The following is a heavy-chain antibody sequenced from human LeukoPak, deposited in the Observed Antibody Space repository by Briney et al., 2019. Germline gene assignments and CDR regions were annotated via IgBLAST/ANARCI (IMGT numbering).Heavy chain of an antibody. D-gene: IGHD3-22*01. Sequence: GGSLRLSCAASGFTFSSYSMNWVRQAPGKGLEWVSSISSSSSYIYYADSVKGRFTISRDNAKNSLYLQMNSLRAEDTAVYYCARDPSGDYYDSSGYQTIWGQGALVTVSS. CDR1: GFTFSSYS. J-gene: IGHJ4*02. CDR2: ISSSSSYI. V-gene: IGHV3-21*01. CDR3: ARDPSGDYYDSSGYQTI.